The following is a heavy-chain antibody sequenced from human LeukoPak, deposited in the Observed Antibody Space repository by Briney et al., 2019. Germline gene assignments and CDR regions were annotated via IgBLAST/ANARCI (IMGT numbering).Heavy chain of an antibody. CDR3: ARVDDSSGYLRDGFDI. Sequence: ASVKVSCKASGYTFTGYHIHWVRQAPGQGLEWMGWINPNSGGTNYAQNFQGRVTMTRDTSISTAYMELSRPISDDTAIYYCARVDDSSGYLRDGFDIWGQGTTVTVSS. D-gene: IGHD3-22*01. J-gene: IGHJ3*02. CDR1: GYTFTGYH. V-gene: IGHV1-2*02. CDR2: INPNSGGT.